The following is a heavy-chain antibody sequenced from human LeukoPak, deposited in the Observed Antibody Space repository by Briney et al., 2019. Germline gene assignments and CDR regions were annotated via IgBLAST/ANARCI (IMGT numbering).Heavy chain of an antibody. CDR1: GGSISSYY. Sequence: SETLSLTCTVSGGSISSYYWSWIQQPPGKGLEWIGYIYYSGSTNYNPSLKSRVTISVDTSKNQFSLKLSSVTAADTAVYYCARALGGYCDWGRPESHWFDPWGQGTLVTVSS. D-gene: IGHD3-9*01. J-gene: IGHJ5*02. V-gene: IGHV4-59*01. CDR3: ARALGGYCDWGRPESHWFDP. CDR2: IYYSGST.